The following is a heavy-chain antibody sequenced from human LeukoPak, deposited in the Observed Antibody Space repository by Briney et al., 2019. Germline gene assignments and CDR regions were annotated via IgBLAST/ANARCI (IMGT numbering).Heavy chain of an antibody. J-gene: IGHJ4*02. Sequence: GGSLRLSCAASGFSFTIYAMNWVRQAPGKGLEWVSLISGSGGSTDYADSVKGRFTISRDNSKNTLYLQMNSLRAEDAAVYYCAKNSEQYLLLSSFDYWGQGILVTVSS. CDR3: AKNSEQYLLLSSFDY. D-gene: IGHD2-2*01. CDR2: ISGSGGST. CDR1: GFSFTIYA. V-gene: IGHV3-23*01.